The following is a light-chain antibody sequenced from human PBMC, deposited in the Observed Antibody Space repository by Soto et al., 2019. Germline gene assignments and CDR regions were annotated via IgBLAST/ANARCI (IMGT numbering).Light chain of an antibody. Sequence: EIVMTQSPATLSVSPGERATLSCRASQSISSNLAWYHQKPGQAPRLLIYGASTRATGIPARFSGSGSGTEFTLTISSLQSEDFAVYYCQQRGKWPSTFGPGTKVEMK. CDR1: QSISSN. J-gene: IGKJ2*02. CDR3: QQRGKWPST. CDR2: GAS. V-gene: IGKV3-15*01.